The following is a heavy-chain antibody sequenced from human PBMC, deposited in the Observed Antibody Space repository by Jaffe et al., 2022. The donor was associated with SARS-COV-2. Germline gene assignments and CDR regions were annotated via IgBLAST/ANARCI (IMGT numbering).Heavy chain of an antibody. D-gene: IGHD3-10*01. CDR1: GGSISSSSDY. J-gene: IGHJ5*02. V-gene: IGHV4-39*01. Sequence: QLQLQESGPGLVKPSETLSLTCTVSGGSISSSSDYWGWIRQPPGKGLEWIGSIYYTGSTYHNPSLKSRVTISVDMSKNQFSLKLSSVTAADTAVYYCARGPDMVRGVATHFDPWGQGTLVTVSS. CDR3: ARGPDMVRGVATHFDP. CDR2: IYYTGST.